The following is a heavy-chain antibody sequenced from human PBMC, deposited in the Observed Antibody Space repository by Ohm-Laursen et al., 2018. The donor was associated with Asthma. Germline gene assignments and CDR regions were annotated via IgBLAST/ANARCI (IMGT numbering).Heavy chain of an antibody. J-gene: IGHJ5*02. V-gene: IGHV3-7*05. CDR2: INENGGEK. CDR1: GFTFNKSW. Sequence: SLRLSCAASGFTFNKSWMSWVRQAPGKGLEWVAHINENGGEKFYVDSVKGRVTISRDNAKNSLYLQMNSLRVDDTAVYYCGRVYSSSWDPRGQGTLVTVSS. D-gene: IGHD6-13*01. CDR3: GRVYSSSWDP.